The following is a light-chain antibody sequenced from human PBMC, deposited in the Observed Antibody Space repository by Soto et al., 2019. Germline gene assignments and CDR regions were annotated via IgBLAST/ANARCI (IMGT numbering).Light chain of an antibody. CDR2: DVS. CDR3: QQFNTYPALT. V-gene: IGKV1-13*02. CDR1: QGISSA. Sequence: AIPLTQSPSSLSASVGDRVTITCRASQGISSALAWYQQKPGKSPNFLIYDVSSLESGVPSRFSGSGSGTDFTLTISSPQPEDFATYYCQQFNTYPALTFGGGTKVEIK. J-gene: IGKJ4*01.